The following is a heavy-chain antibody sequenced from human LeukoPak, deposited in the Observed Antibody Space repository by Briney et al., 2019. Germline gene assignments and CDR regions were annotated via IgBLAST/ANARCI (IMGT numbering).Heavy chain of an antibody. V-gene: IGHV3-21*01. CDR1: GFTFSNYN. D-gene: IGHD5-18*01. Sequence: KPGGSLRLSCSASGFTFSNYNMNWVRQAPGKGLQWVSSIASDSSCMYYADSVMGRFTISRDNAENSLYLQMNTLRAEDTAVYYCARHVGYSYGRFDYWGQGTLVTVSS. CDR3: ARHVGYSYGRFDY. J-gene: IGHJ4*02. CDR2: IASDSSCM.